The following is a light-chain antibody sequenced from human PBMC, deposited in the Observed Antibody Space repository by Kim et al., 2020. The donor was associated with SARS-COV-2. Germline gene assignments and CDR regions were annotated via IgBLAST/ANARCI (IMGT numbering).Light chain of an antibody. Sequence: EIVLTQSPGTLSLSPGERATLSCRACQSVSSSYLVWYQQKPGQAPRLLIYGASSRATGIPDRFSGSGSGTDFTLTISRLEPEDFAVYYCQQYGSSPLFTFGPGTKVDIK. V-gene: IGKV3-20*01. CDR3: QQYGSSPLFT. CDR2: GAS. CDR1: QSVSSSY. J-gene: IGKJ3*01.